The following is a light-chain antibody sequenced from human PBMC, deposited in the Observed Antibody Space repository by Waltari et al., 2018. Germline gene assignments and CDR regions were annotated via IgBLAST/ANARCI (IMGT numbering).Light chain of an antibody. Sequence: QSALTQPRSVSGSPGQSVTISCTGTSRDVGGYNYLSLYQQHPGKAPNLMISDVSKRPSGGPERFSGSKSGNTASQTISGLQADDEADYYCCSYAGSYTFIFGGGTELTVL. CDR1: SRDVGGYNY. CDR3: CSYAGSYTFI. V-gene: IGLV2-11*01. CDR2: DVS. J-gene: IGLJ2*01.